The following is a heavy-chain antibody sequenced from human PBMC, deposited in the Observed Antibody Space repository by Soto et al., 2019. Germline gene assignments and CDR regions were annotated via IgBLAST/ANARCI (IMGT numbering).Heavy chain of an antibody. Sequence: VQLVESGGGLVKPGGSLRLSCAASGFTFSDYYMSWLRQAPGKGLEWLSYISSSGSTVYYANSVKGRFTVSRDNAKNSVSLQMNSLRAEDTAVYYCARGRPYSSGWSYDAFDIWGQGTMLTVSS. D-gene: IGHD6-19*01. J-gene: IGHJ3*02. CDR2: ISSSGSTV. CDR3: ARGRPYSSGWSYDAFDI. V-gene: IGHV3-11*01. CDR1: GFTFSDYY.